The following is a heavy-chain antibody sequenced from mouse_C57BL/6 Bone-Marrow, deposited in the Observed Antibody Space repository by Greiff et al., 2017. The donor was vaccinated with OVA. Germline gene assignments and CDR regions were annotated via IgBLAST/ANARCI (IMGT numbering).Heavy chain of an antibody. J-gene: IGHJ4*01. Sequence: QVQLKQSGAELVRPGASVKMSCKASGYTFTSYNMHWVKQTPRQGLEWIGAIYPGNGDTSYNQKFKGKATLTVDKSSSTAYMQLSSLTSEDSAVYFCARPVGYYGMGAMDYWGQGTSVTVSS. CDR3: ARPVGYYGMGAMDY. CDR2: IYPGNGDT. V-gene: IGHV1-12*01. D-gene: IGHD1-1*01. CDR1: GYTFTSYN.